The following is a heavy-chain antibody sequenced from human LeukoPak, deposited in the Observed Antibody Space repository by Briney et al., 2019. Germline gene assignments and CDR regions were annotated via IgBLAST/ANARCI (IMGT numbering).Heavy chain of an antibody. CDR2: MNPNSGNT. Sequence: ASVKVSCEASGYTFTSYDIYWVRQATGQGLEWMGWMNPNSGNTAYAQKFQGRVTLTRNTSISTAYMELSSLRSEDTAVYYCARGLRRGTVDYWGQGTLVTVSS. CDR3: ARGLRRGTVDY. D-gene: IGHD1-1*01. J-gene: IGHJ4*02. V-gene: IGHV1-8*01. CDR1: GYTFTSYD.